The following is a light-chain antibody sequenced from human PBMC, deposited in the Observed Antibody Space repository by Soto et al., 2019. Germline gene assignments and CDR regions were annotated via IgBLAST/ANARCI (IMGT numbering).Light chain of an antibody. CDR1: QTISRQ. CDR2: DAS. J-gene: IGKJ1*01. V-gene: IGKV1-5*01. CDR3: QQYNSYKS. Sequence: DIPMTQSPSTLSASVGDRVTITCRARQTISRQLAWYQQKPGKAPKVLIYDASNLESGVPSRFSGSGSGTEFAMTISSLQPDDFATYYCQQYNSYKSFGQGNKVEIK.